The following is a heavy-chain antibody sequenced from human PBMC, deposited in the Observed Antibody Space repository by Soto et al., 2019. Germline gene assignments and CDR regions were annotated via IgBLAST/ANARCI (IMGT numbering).Heavy chain of an antibody. J-gene: IGHJ6*02. CDR3: ARDQTPPEQWLERGGMDV. V-gene: IGHV4-31*03. CDR1: GGSISSGGYY. D-gene: IGHD6-19*01. Sequence: QVQLQESGPGLVKPSQTLSLTCTVSGGSISSGGYYWSWIRQHPGKGLEWIGYIYYSGSTYYNPSLKSRVTISVDTSKNQFSLKLSSVTAADTAVYYCARDQTPPEQWLERGGMDVWGQGTTVTVSS. CDR2: IYYSGST.